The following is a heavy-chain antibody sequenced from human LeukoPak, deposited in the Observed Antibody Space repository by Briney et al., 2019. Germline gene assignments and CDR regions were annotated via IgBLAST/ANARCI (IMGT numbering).Heavy chain of an antibody. V-gene: IGHV3-23*01. J-gene: IGHJ3*02. CDR1: GFTFSSYA. D-gene: IGHD1-26*01. Sequence: GGSLRLSCTASGFTFSSYAMSWVRQAPGKGLEWVSTTTGSGGNTFYADSVKGRFTISRDNSKNTLYLQMSSLRAEDTAVYYCAKGRGATRGAFDIWGQGTRVTVSS. CDR2: TTGSGGNT. CDR3: AKGRGATRGAFDI.